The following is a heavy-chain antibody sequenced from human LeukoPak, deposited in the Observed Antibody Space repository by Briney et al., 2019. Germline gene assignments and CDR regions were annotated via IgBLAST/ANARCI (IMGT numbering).Heavy chain of an antibody. V-gene: IGHV4-39*01. J-gene: IGHJ4*02. CDR3: ARHLDYYGSGTYLGF. Sequence: SETLSLTCTVSGGSISSSSHYWGWIRQPPGKGLEWIGAIHHSGSTYYHPSLKRPVTISVDTSKNQFSLKLSSVTAADTAVYYCARHLDYYGSGTYLGFWGQGTLVTVSS. CDR1: GGSISSSSHY. CDR2: IHHSGST. D-gene: IGHD3-10*01.